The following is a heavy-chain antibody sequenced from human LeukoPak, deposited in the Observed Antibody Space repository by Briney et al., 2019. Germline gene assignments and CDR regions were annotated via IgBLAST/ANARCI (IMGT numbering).Heavy chain of an antibody. Sequence: GSLRLSCAASGFTFSSYWMHWVRHVPGKGLVWVSRINRDGSSTMYADSVKGRFTISRDNAKNTLYLQMNSLRAEDTAVYYCGRDEAAAGTFWGQGTLVTVSS. J-gene: IGHJ4*02. CDR2: INRDGSST. D-gene: IGHD6-13*01. V-gene: IGHV3-74*03. CDR1: GFTFSSYW. CDR3: GRDEAAAGTF.